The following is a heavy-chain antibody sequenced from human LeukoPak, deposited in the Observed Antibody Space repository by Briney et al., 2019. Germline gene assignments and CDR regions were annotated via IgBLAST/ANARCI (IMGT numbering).Heavy chain of an antibody. D-gene: IGHD3-3*01. CDR3: ARTYDFGRGPPGDAFDN. V-gene: IGHV3-48*01. CDR1: GFTFTIFG. Sequence: GGSLRLSCAASGFTFTIFGLNWVRRAPGKGPEWVSYIDARSGITYYADSVQGRFTLSRDNARESVFLQMDSLRVDDTAVYYCARTYDFGRGPPGDAFDNWGPGTWVIVSS. J-gene: IGHJ3*02. CDR2: IDARSGIT.